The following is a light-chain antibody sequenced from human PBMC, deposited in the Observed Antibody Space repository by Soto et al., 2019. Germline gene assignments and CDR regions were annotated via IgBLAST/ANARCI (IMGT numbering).Light chain of an antibody. CDR2: WAS. CDR3: QQYYTTPIT. CDR1: QSVLYSSDNKNY. V-gene: IGKV4-1*01. Sequence: DIVMTQSPGSLALSLGERATINCKSTQSVLYSSDNKNYLAWYQQKPGQPPKLLVYWASTREAGVPDRISGSGSGTDFTLTISSLQAEDVAVYYCQQYYTTPITFGQGTRLEIK. J-gene: IGKJ5*01.